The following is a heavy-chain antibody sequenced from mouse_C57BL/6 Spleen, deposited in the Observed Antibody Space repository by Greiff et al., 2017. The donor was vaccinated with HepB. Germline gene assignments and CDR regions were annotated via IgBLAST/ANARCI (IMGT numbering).Heavy chain of an antibody. Sequence: QVQLQQSGAELVRPGSSVKLSCKASGYTFTSYWMDWVKQRPGQGLEWIGNIYPSDSETHYNQKFKDKATLTVDKSSSTAYMQLSSLTSEDSAVYYCARGRDAHWYFDVWGTGTTVTVSS. J-gene: IGHJ1*03. CDR1: GYTFTSYW. V-gene: IGHV1-61*01. CDR3: ARGRDAHWYFDV. CDR2: IYPSDSET.